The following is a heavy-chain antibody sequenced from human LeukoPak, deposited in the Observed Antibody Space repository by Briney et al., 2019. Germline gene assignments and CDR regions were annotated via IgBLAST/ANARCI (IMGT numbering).Heavy chain of an antibody. Sequence: SETLSLTCTVSGGSISSHYWSWIRQPPGKGLEWIGYIYYSGSTNYNPSLKSRVTISVDTSKNQFSLKLSSVTAADTAVYYCARVGGQELWNYYYYMDVWGKGTTVTVSS. J-gene: IGHJ6*03. V-gene: IGHV4-59*11. CDR3: ARVGGQELWNYYYYMDV. CDR1: GGSISSHY. CDR2: IYYSGST. D-gene: IGHD3-16*01.